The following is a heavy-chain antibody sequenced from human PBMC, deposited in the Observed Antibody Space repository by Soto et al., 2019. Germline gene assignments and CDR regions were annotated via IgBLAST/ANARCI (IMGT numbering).Heavy chain of an antibody. CDR3: ARDQAYDSSGYFNFDY. D-gene: IGHD3-22*01. Sequence: QPGGSLRLSCAASGFTFSSYAMSWVRQAPGKGLEWVSAISGSGGSTYYADSVKGRFTISRDNSKNTLYLQMNSLRAEDTAVYYCARDQAYDSSGYFNFDYWGQGTLVTSPQ. CDR1: GFTFSSYA. CDR2: ISGSGGST. J-gene: IGHJ4*02. V-gene: IGHV3-23*01.